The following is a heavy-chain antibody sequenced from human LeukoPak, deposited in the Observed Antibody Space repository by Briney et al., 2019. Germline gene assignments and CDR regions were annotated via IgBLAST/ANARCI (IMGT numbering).Heavy chain of an antibody. CDR1: GYTFTGYY. V-gene: IGHV1-8*02. J-gene: IGHJ6*02. Sequence: ASVKVSCGASGYTFTGYYMHGVRQAPGQGLEWMGWINPNSGNTGYTQKFQGRVTMTRNTSISTAYMELSSLRSEDTAVYYCARAPSYCTSGSCYYYSGLDVWGQGTTVTVSS. CDR3: ARAPSYCTSGSCYYYSGLDV. D-gene: IGHD2-15*01. CDR2: INPNSGNT.